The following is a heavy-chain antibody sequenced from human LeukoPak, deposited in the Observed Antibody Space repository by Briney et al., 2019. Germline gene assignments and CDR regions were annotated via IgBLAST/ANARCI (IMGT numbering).Heavy chain of an antibody. CDR3: VARNGDYSYMDV. Sequence: SETLSLTCGVSGYSISSGYYWDWIRQPPGKGLEWIGSIYYSGTTYYNPSLKSRVTISVDASKNQFSLKLSSVTAADTAVYYCVARNGDYSYMDVWGKGTTVTVSS. V-gene: IGHV4-38-2*01. D-gene: IGHD1-1*01. J-gene: IGHJ6*03. CDR2: IYYSGTT. CDR1: GYSISSGYY.